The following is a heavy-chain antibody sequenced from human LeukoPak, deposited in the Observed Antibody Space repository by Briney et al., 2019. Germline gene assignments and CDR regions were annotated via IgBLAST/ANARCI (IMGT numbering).Heavy chain of an antibody. CDR2: INPNRGGT. V-gene: IGHV1-2*02. CDR3: ARLTSSGYYEGDY. D-gene: IGHD3-22*01. Sequence: ASVRVSCKASGYTFTGYYMHWVRQAPGQGVEWMGWINPNRGGTNYAQKFPGRVTMTRDTTISTAYMELSRLRSDDTAVYYCARLTSSGYYEGDYWGQGTLVTVSS. J-gene: IGHJ4*02. CDR1: GYTFTGYY.